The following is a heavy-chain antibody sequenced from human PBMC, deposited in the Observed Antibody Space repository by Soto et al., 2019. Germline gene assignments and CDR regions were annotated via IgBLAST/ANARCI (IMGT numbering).Heavy chain of an antibody. CDR2: IYYSGST. CDR1: GGSIGSFY. D-gene: IGHD3-9*01. J-gene: IGHJ4*02. Sequence: SETLSLTCTVSGGSIGSFYWSWIRQPPGKGLEWIGSIYYSGSTYYNPSLKSRVTISVDTSKNQFSLKLSSVTAADTAVYYCARLGGSDYWGQGTLVTVSS. V-gene: IGHV4-59*05. CDR3: ARLGGSDY.